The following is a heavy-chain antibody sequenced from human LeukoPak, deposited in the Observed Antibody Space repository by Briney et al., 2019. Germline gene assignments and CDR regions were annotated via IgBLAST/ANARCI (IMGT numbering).Heavy chain of an antibody. D-gene: IGHD6-13*01. CDR2: INPNSGDT. Sequence: ASVKVSCKASGYTVSGYYLHWVRQAPGQGLQWVGWINPNSGDTHYAQMFQGRVTMTRDTSINTAYMELRRVRSDDTAVYYCAKSAQYSSAWFTGSFDYWGQGTLVTVSS. V-gene: IGHV1-2*02. J-gene: IGHJ4*02. CDR3: AKSAQYSSAWFTGSFDY. CDR1: GYTVSGYY.